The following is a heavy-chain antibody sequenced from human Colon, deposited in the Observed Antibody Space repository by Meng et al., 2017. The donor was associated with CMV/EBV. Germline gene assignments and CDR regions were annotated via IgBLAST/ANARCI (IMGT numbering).Heavy chain of an antibody. CDR2: IHPVDSDT. Sequence: GGSLRLSCQGSGYSFSNDWIVWVRQLPGKGLEWMGLIHPVDSDTRYSPSFQGQVTISADKTNRTAYLQWSSLKPSDTAMYYCARKGDYDRSGFCDYWGQGTLVTVSS. CDR3: ARKGDYDRSGFCDY. J-gene: IGHJ4*02. D-gene: IGHD3-22*01. V-gene: IGHV5-51*01. CDR1: GYSFSNDW.